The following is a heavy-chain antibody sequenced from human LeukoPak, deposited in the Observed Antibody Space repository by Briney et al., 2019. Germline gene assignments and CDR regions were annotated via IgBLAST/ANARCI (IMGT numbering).Heavy chain of an antibody. CDR3: ARDLAYSRLDY. Sequence: GGSLRLSCAVSGLTFSSSWMDWVRQAPGKGLEWVASINPEGSEKYSADSVKGRFTISRNNAKNSLYLQMDSLRVEDTAFYYCARDLAYSRLDYWGQGMLVTVSS. V-gene: IGHV3-7*01. J-gene: IGHJ4*02. CDR2: INPEGSEK. D-gene: IGHD5-18*01. CDR1: GLTFSSSW.